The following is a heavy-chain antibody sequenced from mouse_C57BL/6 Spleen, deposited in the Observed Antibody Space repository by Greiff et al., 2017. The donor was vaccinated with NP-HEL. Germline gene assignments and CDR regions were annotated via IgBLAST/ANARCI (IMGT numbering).Heavy chain of an antibody. CDR3: ARGGNWVYYFDY. J-gene: IGHJ2*01. Sequence: EVQLQQSGPGLVKPSQSLSLTCSVTGYSITSGYYWNWIRQFPGNKLEWMGYISYDGSNNYNPSLKNRISITRDTSKNQFFLKLNSVTTEDTATYYCARGGNWVYYFDYWGQGTTLTVSS. D-gene: IGHD4-1*01. CDR1: GYSITSGYY. V-gene: IGHV3-6*01. CDR2: ISYDGSN.